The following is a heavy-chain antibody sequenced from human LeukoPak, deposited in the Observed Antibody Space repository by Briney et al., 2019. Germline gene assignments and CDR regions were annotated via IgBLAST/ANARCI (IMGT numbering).Heavy chain of an antibody. CDR1: GFTFSSYG. CDR3: AKDGGYGYSSPRYYFDY. V-gene: IGHV3-30*02. D-gene: IGHD6-13*01. Sequence: DPGGSLRLSCAASGFTFSSYGMHWVRQAPGKGLEWVAFIRYDGSNKYYADSVKGRFTISRDNSKNTLYLQMNSLRAEDTAVYYCAKDGGYGYSSPRYYFDYWGQGTLVTVSS. J-gene: IGHJ4*02. CDR2: IRYDGSNK.